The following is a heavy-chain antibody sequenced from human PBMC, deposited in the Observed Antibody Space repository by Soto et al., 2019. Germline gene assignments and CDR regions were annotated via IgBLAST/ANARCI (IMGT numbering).Heavy chain of an antibody. J-gene: IGHJ4*02. CDR2: IYYSGST. CDR3: ARGGGEATIDY. Sequence: PSETLSLTCTVSGGSISSGDYYWSWIRQPPGKGLEWIGYIYYSGSTYYNPSLKSRVTISVDTSKNQFSLKLSSVTAADTAVYYCARGGGEATIDYWGQGTLVTVSS. CDR1: GGSISSGDYY. V-gene: IGHV4-30-4*01. D-gene: IGHD3-10*01.